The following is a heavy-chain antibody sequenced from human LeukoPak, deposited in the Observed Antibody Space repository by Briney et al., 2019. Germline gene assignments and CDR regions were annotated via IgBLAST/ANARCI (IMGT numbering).Heavy chain of an antibody. Sequence: GGSLRLSCAASGFTFANYAMTWVRQAPGKGLDWVSLISGSGSNTYYTDSVQGRLTISRDNSRNTLYLQMSSLRAEDTAIYYCAKERGISYTYEFDYWGQGALVTVSS. V-gene: IGHV3-23*01. CDR3: AKERGISYTYEFDY. CDR1: GFTFANYA. J-gene: IGHJ4*02. D-gene: IGHD3-16*01. CDR2: ISGSGSNT.